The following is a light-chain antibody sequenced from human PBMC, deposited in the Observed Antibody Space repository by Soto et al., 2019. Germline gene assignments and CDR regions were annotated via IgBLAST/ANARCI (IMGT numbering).Light chain of an antibody. CDR2: GAS. CDR3: QQYGSSPPSST. J-gene: IGKJ5*01. Sequence: EIVLTQSPGTLSLSPGERATLSCRASQNVDSNYLAWYQQKPGQAPRLLIYGASNRATDIPDRFSGRGSGTDFTLTISRLEPEDFAVYYCQQYGSSPPSSTFGQGTRLEIK. V-gene: IGKV3-20*01. CDR1: QNVDSNY.